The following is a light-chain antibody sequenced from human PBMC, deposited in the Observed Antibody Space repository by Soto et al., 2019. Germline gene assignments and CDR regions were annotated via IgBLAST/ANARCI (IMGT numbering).Light chain of an antibody. Sequence: EIVLTQSPATLSLSPGERATHSCRASQSVSSLLAWYQQKSGQPPRLLISDASNRATGVPARFSGCGSGTDFTLIIISLEPEDFAVYYCQQRSNWPLSFGGGTKVEI. J-gene: IGKJ4*01. CDR2: DAS. CDR1: QSVSSL. V-gene: IGKV3-11*01. CDR3: QQRSNWPLS.